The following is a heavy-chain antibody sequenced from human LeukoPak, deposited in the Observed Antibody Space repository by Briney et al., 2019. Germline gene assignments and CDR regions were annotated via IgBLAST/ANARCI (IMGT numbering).Heavy chain of an antibody. Sequence: GGSLRLSCAASGFTFSSYAMHWVRQAPGKGLEYVSAISSNGGSTYYANSVKGRFTISRDNSKNTLYLQMGSLRAEDMAVYYCARGRTGTTVAAFDIWGQGTMVTVSS. J-gene: IGHJ3*02. CDR1: GFTFSSYA. CDR3: ARGRTGTTVAAFDI. D-gene: IGHD1-1*01. CDR2: ISSNGGST. V-gene: IGHV3-64*01.